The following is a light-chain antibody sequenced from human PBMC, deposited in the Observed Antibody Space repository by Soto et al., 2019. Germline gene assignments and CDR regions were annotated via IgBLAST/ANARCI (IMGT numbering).Light chain of an antibody. Sequence: EVVLTQSPGTLSLSPGERATLSCRASPRVSSGYLAWYQQKPGQAPRLLIYGASSRATGIPDRFSGRGSGTDFTLTISRLEPEDFAVYYCQQYGSSPPSSTFGQGTRLE. J-gene: IGKJ5*01. CDR2: GAS. CDR3: QQYGSSPPSST. V-gene: IGKV3-20*01. CDR1: PRVSSGY.